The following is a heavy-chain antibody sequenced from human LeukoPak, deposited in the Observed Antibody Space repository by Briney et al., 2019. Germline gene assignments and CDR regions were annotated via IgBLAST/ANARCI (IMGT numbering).Heavy chain of an antibody. CDR1: GFTFSSYA. D-gene: IGHD3-3*01. CDR3: AKAVFGVQYNWFDP. V-gene: IGHV3-23*01. CDR2: ISGSGGST. J-gene: IGHJ5*02. Sequence: QPGGSLRLSCAASGFTFSSYAMSWVRQAPGKGLEWVSAISGSGGSTYYADSLKGRFTISRDNSKNTLYLQMNSLRAEDTAVYYCAKAVFGVQYNWFDPWGQGTLVTVSS.